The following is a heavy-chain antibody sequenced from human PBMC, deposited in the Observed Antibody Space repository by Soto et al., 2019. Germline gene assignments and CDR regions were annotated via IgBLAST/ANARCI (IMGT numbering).Heavy chain of an antibody. CDR1: GFTFSSYS. J-gene: IGHJ4*02. D-gene: IGHD3-10*01. Sequence: GGYLRNSGAASGFTFSSYSMSWFRQAPGKGLEWVSAISGSGGSTYYADSVKGRFTISRDNSKNTLYLQMNSLRAEDTAVYYCAKDPQTMVRGVPASNYFDYWGQGT. CDR3: AKDPQTMVRGVPASNYFDY. CDR2: ISGSGGST. V-gene: IGHV3-23*01.